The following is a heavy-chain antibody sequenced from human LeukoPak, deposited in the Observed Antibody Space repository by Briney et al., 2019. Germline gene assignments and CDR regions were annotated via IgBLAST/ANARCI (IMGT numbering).Heavy chain of an antibody. Sequence: GGSLRLSCAASGFTFSSYALSWVRQAPGKGLEWVSAISGSGGTTYYADSVKGRFTISNDNSKNTLYLQMNSLRAEDTAVYYCASSYGDFPSRVFDPWGQGTLVTVSS. D-gene: IGHD4-17*01. CDR2: ISGSGGTT. CDR3: ASSYGDFPSRVFDP. V-gene: IGHV3-23*01. J-gene: IGHJ5*02. CDR1: GFTFSSYA.